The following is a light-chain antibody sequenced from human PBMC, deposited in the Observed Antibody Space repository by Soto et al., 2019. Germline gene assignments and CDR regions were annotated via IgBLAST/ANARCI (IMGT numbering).Light chain of an antibody. CDR3: QHYYSSPLT. V-gene: IGKV4-1*01. CDR2: WAS. Sequence: DIGSGRFPYSLSVSLCEMATINCKSIHSVLSSSNNKNDLALHQQKPGQPPKVVIYWASTRGSGVPERFSGSGSGTDFTLTISSLQAEDVAVYYCQHYYSSPLTFGGGTKVDIK. CDR1: HSVLSSSNNKND. J-gene: IGKJ4*01.